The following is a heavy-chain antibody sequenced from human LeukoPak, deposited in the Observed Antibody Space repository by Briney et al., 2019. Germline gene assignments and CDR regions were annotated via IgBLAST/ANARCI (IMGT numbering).Heavy chain of an antibody. V-gene: IGHV3-23*01. CDR2: ITGSGGST. D-gene: IGHD3-16*01. CDR3: ATVRNGLIPNDY. Sequence: PGGSLRLSSAASGFTFSSYAMSWVRQSPGKGLEWVSAITGSGGSTYYADSVKGRFTMSRDNSKSTVYLQMNSLRAEDTAVYYCATVRNGLIPNDYWGQGTLVTVSS. CDR1: GFTFSSYA. J-gene: IGHJ4*02.